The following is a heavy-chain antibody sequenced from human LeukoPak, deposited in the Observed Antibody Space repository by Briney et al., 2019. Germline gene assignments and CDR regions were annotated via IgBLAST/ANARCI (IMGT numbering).Heavy chain of an antibody. J-gene: IGHJ4*02. Sequence: GGSLRLSCAASGFTFSSYAMNWVRQAPGKGLEWVSAISGSGGSTYYADSVKGRFTISRDNSKNTLYLQMNSLRAEDTAVYYCAKAPKRVVGATRGYYFDYWGQGTLVTVSS. CDR3: AKAPKRVVGATRGYYFDY. CDR1: GFTFSSYA. CDR2: ISGSGGST. V-gene: IGHV3-23*01. D-gene: IGHD1-26*01.